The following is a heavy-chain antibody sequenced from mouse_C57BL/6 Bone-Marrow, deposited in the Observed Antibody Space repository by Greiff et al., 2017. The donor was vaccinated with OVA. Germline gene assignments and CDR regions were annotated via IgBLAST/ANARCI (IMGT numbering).Heavy chain of an antibody. CDR1: GYTFTSYW. Sequence: QVQLQQPGAELVKPGASVKLSCKASGYTFTSYWMHWVKQRPGQGLEWIVMIHPNSGSTNYNEKFKSKATLTVDKSSSTAYMQLSSLTSEDSAVYYCARFTVVAPYYFDYWGQGTTLTVSS. J-gene: IGHJ2*01. CDR3: ARFTVVAPYYFDY. CDR2: IHPNSGST. D-gene: IGHD1-1*01. V-gene: IGHV1-64*01.